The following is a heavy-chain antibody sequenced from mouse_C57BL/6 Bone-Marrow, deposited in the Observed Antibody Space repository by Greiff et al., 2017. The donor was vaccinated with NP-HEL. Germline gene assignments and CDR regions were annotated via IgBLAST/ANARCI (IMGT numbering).Heavy chain of an antibody. CDR2: ISAGGSYT. V-gene: IGHV5-4*01. CDR1: GFTFSSYA. D-gene: IGHD2-5*01. J-gene: IGHJ3*01. CDR3: ARRPPYYSNYAWFAY. Sequence: EVQLVESGGGLVKPGGSLKLSCAASGFTFSSYAMSWVRQTPEKRLEWVATISAGGSYTYYPDNVKGRFTISRDNAKNNLYLQMSHLKSEDTAMYYCARRPPYYSNYAWFAYWGQGTLVTVSA.